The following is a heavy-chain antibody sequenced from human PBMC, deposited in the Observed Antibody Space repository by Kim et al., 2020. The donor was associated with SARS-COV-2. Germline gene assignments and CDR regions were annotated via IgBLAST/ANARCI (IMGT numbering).Heavy chain of an antibody. J-gene: IGHJ4*02. CDR2: ST. D-gene: IGHD3-16*01. V-gene: IGHV3-66*01. Sequence: STYCAESVKGRFTISRDNSKNTLYLQMNSRRAEDTAVYYCARDWGDYYFDYWGQGTLVTVSS. CDR3: ARDWGDYYFDY.